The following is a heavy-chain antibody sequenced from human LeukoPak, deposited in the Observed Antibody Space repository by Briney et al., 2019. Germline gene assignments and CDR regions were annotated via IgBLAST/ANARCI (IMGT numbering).Heavy chain of an antibody. D-gene: IGHD3-22*01. CDR1: GGSFSGYY. V-gene: IGHV4-34*01. J-gene: IGHJ5*02. CDR3: ARGQQRYYDSSGNWFDP. Sequence: SETLSLTCAVYGGSFSGYYWSWIRQPPGKGLEWIGEINHSGSTNYNPSLKSRVTISVDTSKNQFSLKLSSVTAADTAVYYCARGQQRYYDSSGNWFDPWGQRTLVTVSS. CDR2: INHSGST.